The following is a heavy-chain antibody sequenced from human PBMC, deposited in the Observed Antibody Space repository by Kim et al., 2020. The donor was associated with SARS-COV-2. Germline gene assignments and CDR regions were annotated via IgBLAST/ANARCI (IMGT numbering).Heavy chain of an antibody. V-gene: IGHV3-7*01. J-gene: IGHJ4*02. CDR3: ARESFHVSFDY. Sequence: KSSVDSVKVRLTISRDNAKNSLYLQMNSLRAEDTAVYYCARESFHVSFDYWGQGTLVTVSS. CDR2: K. D-gene: IGHD3-16*01.